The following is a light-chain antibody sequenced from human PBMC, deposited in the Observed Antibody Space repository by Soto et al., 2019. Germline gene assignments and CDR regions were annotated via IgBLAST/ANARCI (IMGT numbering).Light chain of an antibody. J-gene: IGLJ3*02. CDR3: SSYAGSSTWV. V-gene: IGLV2-8*01. CDR2: EVS. CDR1: SSDVGGYNY. Sequence: QSAPTQPPSASGSPGQSATISCTGTSSDVGGYNYVSGYQQYPGKAPKLMIYEVSKRPSGVPDRFSGSKSGNTASLTVSGLQAEDEADYYCSSYAGSSTWVFGGGTQLTVL.